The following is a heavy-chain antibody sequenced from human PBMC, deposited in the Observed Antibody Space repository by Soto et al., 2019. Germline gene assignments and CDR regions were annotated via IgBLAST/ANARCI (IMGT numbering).Heavy chain of an antibody. D-gene: IGHD2-2*01. CDR1: GYTFTSYG. V-gene: IGHV1-18*04. CDR3: ARYGVIVVVPAAFYYYYYGMGV. J-gene: IGHJ6*02. CDR2: ISAYNGNT. Sequence: ASVKVSCKASGYTFTSYGISWVRQAPGQGLEWMGWISAYNGNTNYAQKLQGRVTMTTDTSTSTAYMELRSLRSDDTAVYYCARYGVIVVVPAAFYYYYYGMGVWGQGTTVT.